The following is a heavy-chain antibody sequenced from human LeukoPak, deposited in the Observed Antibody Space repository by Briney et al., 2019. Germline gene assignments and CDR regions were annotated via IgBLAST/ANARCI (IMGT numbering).Heavy chain of an antibody. CDR1: GGSISSGGYY. J-gene: IGHJ4*02. CDR2: IYHSGST. Sequence: SETLSLTCTVSGGSISSGGYYWSWIRQPPGKGLEWIGYIYHSGSTYYNPSLKSRVTISVDRSKNQFSLKLSSVTAADTAVYYCARGLWYYYGSGSYYNRTPLGYWGQGTLVTVSS. V-gene: IGHV4-30-2*01. CDR3: ARGLWYYYGSGSYYNRTPLGY. D-gene: IGHD3-10*01.